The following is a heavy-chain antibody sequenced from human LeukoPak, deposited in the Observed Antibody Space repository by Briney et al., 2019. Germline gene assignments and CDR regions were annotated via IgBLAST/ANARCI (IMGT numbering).Heavy chain of an antibody. CDR2: INPNSGGT. CDR1: GYTFTGYY. V-gene: IGHV1-2*02. Sequence: ASVKVSCKASGYTFTGYYMHWVRQAPGQGLEWMGWINPNSGGTNYAQKFQGRVTMTRDTSISTAYMELSRLRSDDTAVYYCARDAKAGTNWFDPWGQGTLVTVSS. D-gene: IGHD1-1*01. J-gene: IGHJ5*02. CDR3: ARDAKAGTNWFDP.